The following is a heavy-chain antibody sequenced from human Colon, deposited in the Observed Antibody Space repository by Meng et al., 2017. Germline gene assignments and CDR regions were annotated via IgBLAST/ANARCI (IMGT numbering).Heavy chain of an antibody. CDR1: GASSSHYH. Sequence: QVHLQESGQGLVKPSETLSLTCTVSGASSSHYHLSWIRQTAGKGLEYIGRISTNGITNYNPSLKTRVTMSVDRSKNQLSLKLSSVTAADTAVYYCARDLDTYYLDFWGQGTLVTVSS. CDR3: ARDLDTYYLDF. CDR2: ISTNGIT. V-gene: IGHV4-4*07. D-gene: IGHD3-10*01. J-gene: IGHJ4*02.